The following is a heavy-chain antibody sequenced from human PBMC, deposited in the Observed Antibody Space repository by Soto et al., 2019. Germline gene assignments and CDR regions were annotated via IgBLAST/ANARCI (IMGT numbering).Heavy chain of an antibody. J-gene: IGHJ5*02. CDR2: IYATGTT. V-gene: IGHV4-4*07. CDR1: GASIIGFY. CDR3: VRDGTKTLRDWFDP. D-gene: IGHD1-1*01. Sequence: PSETLSLTCTVSGASIIGFYWSWIRKSAGKGLEWIGRIYATGTTDYNPSLKSRVMMSVDTSKKQFSLKLRSVTAADTAVYYCVRDGTKTLRDWFDPWGQGMSVTVSS.